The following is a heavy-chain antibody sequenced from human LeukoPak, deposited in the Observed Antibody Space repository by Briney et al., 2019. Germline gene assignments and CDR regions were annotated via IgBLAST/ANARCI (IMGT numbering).Heavy chain of an antibody. CDR3: AKDARRTSGWYFFDY. V-gene: IGHV3-23*01. J-gene: IGHJ4*02. Sequence: GGSLRLSCAASGFAFSSQAMGWVRQAPGKGLEWVSVISDSGSITYHADSVKGRFTISRDNSKNMLFLQMNSLRAEDTAVYYCAKDARRTSGWYFFDYWGQGTLVTVSS. D-gene: IGHD6-19*01. CDR2: ISDSGSIT. CDR1: GFAFSSQA.